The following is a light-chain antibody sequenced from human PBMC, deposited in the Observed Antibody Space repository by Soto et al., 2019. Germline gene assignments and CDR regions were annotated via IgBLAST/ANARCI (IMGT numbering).Light chain of an antibody. Sequence: DIQMTQSPSSLSASVGDRVTITCRASQTISNYLNWYQQRPGKAPNLLIYAASSLQSGVPSRFSGSGSGTDFTLTISSLQPEDFATYFCQQYGGMPITFGGGTKVDIK. CDR3: QQYGGMPIT. J-gene: IGKJ4*01. V-gene: IGKV1-39*01. CDR2: AAS. CDR1: QTISNY.